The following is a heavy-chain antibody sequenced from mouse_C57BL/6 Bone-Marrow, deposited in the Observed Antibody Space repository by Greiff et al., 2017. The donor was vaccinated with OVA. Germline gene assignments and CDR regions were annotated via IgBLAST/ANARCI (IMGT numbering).Heavy chain of an antibody. V-gene: IGHV1-50*01. Sequence: QVHVKQPGAELVKPGASVKLSCKASGYTFTSYWMQWVKQRPGQGLEWIGEIDPSDSYTNYNQKFKGKATLTVETSSSTAYMQLSSLTSEDSAVYYCASAFYSNSGDFDYWGQGTTLTVSS. D-gene: IGHD2-5*01. CDR3: ASAFYSNSGDFDY. J-gene: IGHJ2*01. CDR2: IDPSDSYT. CDR1: GYTFTSYW.